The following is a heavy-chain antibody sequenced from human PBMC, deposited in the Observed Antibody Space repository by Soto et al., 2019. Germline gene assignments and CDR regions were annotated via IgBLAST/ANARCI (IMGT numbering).Heavy chain of an antibody. D-gene: IGHD1-1*01. CDR3: TTDVSGPLDDY. CDR1: GFTFSRAW. J-gene: IGHJ4*02. CDR2: IKSEIDGGAA. V-gene: IGHV3-15*01. Sequence: GESLKISCVVSGFTFSRAWMTWVRQAPGKGLEWIGRIKSEIDGGAADYAAPVKGRFTISRDDSRDTMYLQMKRLTIEDTGVYYCTTDVSGPLDDYWGQGTLVTVSS.